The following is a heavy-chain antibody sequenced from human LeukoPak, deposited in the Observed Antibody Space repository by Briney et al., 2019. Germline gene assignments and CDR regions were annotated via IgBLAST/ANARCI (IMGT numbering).Heavy chain of an antibody. J-gene: IGHJ4*02. D-gene: IGHD5-18*01. Sequence: GGSLRPSCAASGFTFSSYGMHWVRQAPGKGLEWVAVISYDGSNKYYADSVKGRFTISRDNSKNTLYLQMNSLRAEDTAVYYCAKDRLRGYSYGPFDYWGQGTLVTASS. CDR3: AKDRLRGYSYGPFDY. CDR1: GFTFSSYG. CDR2: ISYDGSNK. V-gene: IGHV3-30*18.